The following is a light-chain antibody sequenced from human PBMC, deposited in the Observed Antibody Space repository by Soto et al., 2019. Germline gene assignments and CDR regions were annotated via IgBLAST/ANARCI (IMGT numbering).Light chain of an antibody. J-gene: IGKJ1*01. CDR3: QQYGSSPVT. V-gene: IGKV3-20*01. CDR1: QSVSSSY. Sequence: EIVLTQSPGTLSLSPGERANLSCRASQSVSSSYLAWYQRKPGQAPRLLIYGASSRATGIPDRFSGSGSGTDFTLCICRLEPEDFAVYYCQQYGSSPVTFGQGTKVDIK. CDR2: GAS.